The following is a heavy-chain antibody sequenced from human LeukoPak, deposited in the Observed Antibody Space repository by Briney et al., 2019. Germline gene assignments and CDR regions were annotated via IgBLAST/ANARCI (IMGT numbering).Heavy chain of an antibody. CDR3: AGDRYTTPGIYYGVDV. J-gene: IGHJ6*04. V-gene: IGHV3-7*03. Sequence: GGSLRHSRVPSGLRPCVFWVRCVRDAPEGRVEWGADILQDGREKRYVDSETGRTTISRDNAQNSLYLQINSLRVEDSAVDYCAGDRYTTPGIYYGVDVWGKETTVTVSS. D-gene: IGHD3-16*02. CDR1: GLRPCVFW. CDR2: ILQDGREK.